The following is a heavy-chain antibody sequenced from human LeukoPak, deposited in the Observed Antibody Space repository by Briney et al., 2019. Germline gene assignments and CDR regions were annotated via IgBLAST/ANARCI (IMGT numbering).Heavy chain of an antibody. V-gene: IGHV3-23*01. J-gene: IGHJ4*02. D-gene: IGHD3-9*01. CDR1: GFTFSSYA. CDR3: ASRYYDILTGYYGPLDY. Sequence: PGGALTLSCAASGFTFSSYAMSWVRQAPGKGLEWVSAISGSDGSKYYADSVKGRFTISRDNSKNTLYLQMNSLRAEDTAVYYCASRYYDILTGYYGPLDYWGQGTLVTVSS. CDR2: ISGSDGSK.